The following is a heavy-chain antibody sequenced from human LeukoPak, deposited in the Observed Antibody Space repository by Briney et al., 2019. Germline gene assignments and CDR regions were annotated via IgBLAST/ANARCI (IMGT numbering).Heavy chain of an antibody. CDR3: ARDSRRHYYDSSGYYPQSYFDY. V-gene: IGHV4-59*01. D-gene: IGHD3-22*01. J-gene: IGHJ4*02. CDR1: GGSISSYY. Sequence: PSETLSLTCTVSGGSISSYYWSWIRQPPGKGLEWIGYIYYSGSTNYNPSLKSRVTISVDTSKNQFSLKLSSVTAADTAVYYCARDSRRHYYDSSGYYPQSYFDYWGQGTLVTVSS. CDR2: IYYSGST.